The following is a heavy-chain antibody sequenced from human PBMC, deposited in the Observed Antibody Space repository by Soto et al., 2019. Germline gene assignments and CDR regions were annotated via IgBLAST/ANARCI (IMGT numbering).Heavy chain of an antibody. Sequence: ASVKVSCKASGYTFTSYGISWVRQAPGQGLEWMGWISAYNGNTNYAQKLQGRVTMTTDTSTSTAYMELRSLRSDDTAVYYCARDSFLVPAAISHTRGGIEYFQHWGQGTLVTVSS. CDR3: ARDSFLVPAAISHTRGGIEYFQH. V-gene: IGHV1-18*01. CDR1: GYTFTSYG. J-gene: IGHJ1*01. CDR2: ISAYNGNT. D-gene: IGHD2-2*01.